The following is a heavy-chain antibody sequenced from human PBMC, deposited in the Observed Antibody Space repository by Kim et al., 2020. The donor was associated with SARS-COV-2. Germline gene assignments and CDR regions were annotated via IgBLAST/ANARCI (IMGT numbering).Heavy chain of an antibody. D-gene: IGHD2-8*01. CDR3: TRLSWGPGMVFHKEHREVRQGLDV. Sequence: GESLKISCQGSGYNFRDFWIVWVRQMPGKGLEVMGIIYPGDSDTRYSPSFRGQVTISADNSISTAYLPWSTLKASDSAMYYCTRLSWGPGMVFHKEHREVRQGLDVWGQGTSVTVPS. CDR1: GYNFRDFW. J-gene: IGHJ6*02. CDR2: IYPGDSDT. V-gene: IGHV5-51*01.